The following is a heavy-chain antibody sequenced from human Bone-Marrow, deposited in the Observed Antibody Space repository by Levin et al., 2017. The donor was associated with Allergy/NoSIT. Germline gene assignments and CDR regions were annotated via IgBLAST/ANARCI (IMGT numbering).Heavy chain of an antibody. V-gene: IGHV3-30-3*01. J-gene: IGHJ5*02. D-gene: IGHD3-22*01. Sequence: GESLKISCAASGFTFSSYAMHWVRQAPGKGLEWVAVISYDGSNKYYADSVKGRFTISRDNSKNTLYLQMNSLRAEDTAVYYCARAARCYYDSSGYYRNWFDPWGQGTLVTVSS. CDR2: ISYDGSNK. CDR1: GFTFSSYA. CDR3: ARAARCYYDSSGYYRNWFDP.